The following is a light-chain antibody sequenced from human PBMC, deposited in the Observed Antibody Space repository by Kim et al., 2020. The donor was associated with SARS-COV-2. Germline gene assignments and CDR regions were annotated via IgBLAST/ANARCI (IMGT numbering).Light chain of an antibody. CDR1: SSDVGAYNY. J-gene: IGLJ1*01. Sequence: GQSITISCTGTSSDVGAYNYVSWFQQHPGKAPKLMIYAVSNRPSGVSDRFSGSKSGNTASLTISGLQADDEGDYYCSSYTTNNTRVFGTGTKVTVL. V-gene: IGLV2-14*03. CDR3: SSYTTNNTRV. CDR2: AVS.